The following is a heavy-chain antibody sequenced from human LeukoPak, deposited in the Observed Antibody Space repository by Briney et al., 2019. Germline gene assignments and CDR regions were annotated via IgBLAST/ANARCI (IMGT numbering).Heavy chain of an antibody. Sequence: GGSLRLSCAASGFTFSSYAMHWVRQAPDKGLEWVAVISYDGSNKYYADSVKGRFTISRDNSKNTLYLQMNSLRAEDTAVYYCARDRVSGGFGELLVDYWGQGTLVTVSS. CDR2: ISYDGSNK. V-gene: IGHV3-30-3*01. CDR3: ARDRVSGGFGELLVDY. CDR1: GFTFSSYA. J-gene: IGHJ4*02. D-gene: IGHD3-10*01.